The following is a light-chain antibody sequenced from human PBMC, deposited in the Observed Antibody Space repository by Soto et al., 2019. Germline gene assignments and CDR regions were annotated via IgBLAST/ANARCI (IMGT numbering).Light chain of an antibody. CDR1: NSNIGSNT. V-gene: IGLV1-44*01. CDR2: YDN. CDR3: AAWDDSLSGRV. Sequence: QSVLTQPPSASATPGQRVTISCSGSNSNIGSNTVNWYQQLPGTAPKLLIYYDNLRPSGVPDRISGSKSGTSASLAISGLQSDDEADYYCAAWDDSLSGRVFGTGTKVTVL. J-gene: IGLJ1*01.